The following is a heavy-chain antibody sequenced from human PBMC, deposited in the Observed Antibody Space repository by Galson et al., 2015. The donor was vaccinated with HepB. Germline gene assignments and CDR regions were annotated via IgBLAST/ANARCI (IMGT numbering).Heavy chain of an antibody. V-gene: IGHV4-39*07. CDR2: IYYSGST. J-gene: IGHJ4*02. CDR1: GGSISSSSYY. D-gene: IGHD5-24*01. Sequence: ETLSLTCTVSGGSISSSSYYWGWIRQPPGKGLEWIGSIYYSGSTYYNPSLKSRVTISVDTSKNQFSLKLSSVTAADTAVYYCARDEQDGYNFDYWGQGTLVTVSP. CDR3: ARDEQDGYNFDY.